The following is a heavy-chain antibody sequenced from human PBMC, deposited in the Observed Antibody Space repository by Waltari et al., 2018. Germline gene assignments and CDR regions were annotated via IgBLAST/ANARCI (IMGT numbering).Heavy chain of an antibody. CDR1: GFTFSSYW. V-gene: IGHV3-7*01. J-gene: IGHJ3*02. CDR2: IKQDGSEK. D-gene: IGHD3-22*01. CDR3: ARGGDYDSRLDAFDI. Sequence: EVQLVESGGGLVQPGGSLRLSCAASGFTFSSYWMSWVRQAPGKGLEWVANIKQDGSEKYYVDSVKGRFTISRDNAKNSLYLQMNSLRAEDTAVYYCARGGDYDSRLDAFDIWGQGTMVTVSS.